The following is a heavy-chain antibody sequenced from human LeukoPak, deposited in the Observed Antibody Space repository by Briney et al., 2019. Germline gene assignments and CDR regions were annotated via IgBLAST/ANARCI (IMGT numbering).Heavy chain of an antibody. D-gene: IGHD3-3*01. Sequence: SGPTLVNPTQTLTLTCTFSGFSLRTRGGGVGWIRQPPGKALEWLSLIYWNDDKRYSPSLKSRLTIAKDTSKNQVVLTMTNMDPVDTATYSCAHSIEWLFDYWGQGTLVTVSS. J-gene: IGHJ4*02. CDR1: GFSLRTRGGG. CDR3: AHSIEWLFDY. CDR2: IYWNDDK. V-gene: IGHV2-5*01.